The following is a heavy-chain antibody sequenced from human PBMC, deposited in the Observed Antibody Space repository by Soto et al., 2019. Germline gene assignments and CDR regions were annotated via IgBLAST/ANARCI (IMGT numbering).Heavy chain of an antibody. V-gene: IGHV1-18*01. D-gene: IGHD6-13*01. Sequence: GASVKVSCKASGYTFTSYGISWVRQSPGQGLEWMGWISAYNGNTNYAQKLQGRVTMTTDTSTSPAYMELRSLRADDTAVYYCARLRGIAAAGIRQNYFDYWGQGTLVTVSS. J-gene: IGHJ4*02. CDR3: ARLRGIAAAGIRQNYFDY. CDR2: ISAYNGNT. CDR1: GYTFTSYG.